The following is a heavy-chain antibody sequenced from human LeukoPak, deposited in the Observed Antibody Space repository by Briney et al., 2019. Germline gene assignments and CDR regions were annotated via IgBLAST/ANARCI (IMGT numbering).Heavy chain of an antibody. Sequence: GRSLRLSCAASGFTFSSYGMHWVRQAPGKGLEWVAVISYDGSNKYYADSVKGRFTISRDNSKNTLYLQMNSLRAEDTAVYYCAIPLGSSGWSSFDYWGQGTLVTVSS. CDR3: AIPLGSSGWSSFDY. D-gene: IGHD6-19*01. CDR2: ISYDGSNK. V-gene: IGHV3-30*03. CDR1: GFTFSSYG. J-gene: IGHJ4*02.